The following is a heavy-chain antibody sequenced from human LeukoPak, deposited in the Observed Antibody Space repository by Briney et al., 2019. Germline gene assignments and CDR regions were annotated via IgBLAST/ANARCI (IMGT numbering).Heavy chain of an antibody. J-gene: IGHJ6*03. D-gene: IGHD3-22*01. CDR1: GGSISNYY. CDR2: VYYSGST. V-gene: IGHV4-59*01. CDR3: TRGSIAYYYMDV. Sequence: SETLSLTCTVSGGSISNYYWSWIRQPPGKGLEWIGYVYYSGSTNYNPSLKSRVTISVDTSKNQFSLRLSSVTAADTAVYYCTRGSIAYYYMDVWGKGTTVTISS.